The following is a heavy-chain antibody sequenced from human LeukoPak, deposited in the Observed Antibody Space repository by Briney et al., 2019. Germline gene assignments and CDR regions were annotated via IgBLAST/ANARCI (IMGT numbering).Heavy chain of an antibody. Sequence: ASVKVSCKASGYTFTGYYMHWVRQAPGQGLEWMGWINPNSGGTNYAQKFQGRVTMTRDTSISTAYMELSRLRSDDTAVYYCARGEIVVVPAAKYNWFDPWGQGTLVTVSS. D-gene: IGHD2-2*01. CDR1: GYTFTGYY. CDR3: ARGEIVVVPAAKYNWFDP. V-gene: IGHV1-2*02. J-gene: IGHJ5*02. CDR2: INPNSGGT.